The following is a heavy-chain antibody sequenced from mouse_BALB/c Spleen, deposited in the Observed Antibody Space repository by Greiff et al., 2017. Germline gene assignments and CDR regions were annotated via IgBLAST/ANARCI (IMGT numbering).Heavy chain of an antibody. V-gene: IGHV14-1*02. CDR3: ARRGLLFDY. D-gene: IGHD1-1*01. Sequence: VQLKESGAELVRPGALVKLSCKASGFNIKDYYMHWVKQRPEQGLEWIGWIDPENGNTIYDPKFQGKASITADTSSNTAYLQLSSLTSEDTAVYYCARRGLLFDYWGQGTTLTVSS. CDR1: GFNIKDYY. CDR2: IDPENGNT. J-gene: IGHJ2*01.